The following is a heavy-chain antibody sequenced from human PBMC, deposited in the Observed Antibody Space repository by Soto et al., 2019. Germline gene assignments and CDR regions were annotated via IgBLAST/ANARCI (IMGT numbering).Heavy chain of an antibody. CDR2: IYSGGYT. D-gene: IGHD1-26*01. V-gene: IGHV3-53*01. Sequence: EVQVVESGGGLIQPGGSLRLSCAVSGFTVSSNYMTWVRQAPGRGLEWVSIIYSGGYTYYADSVKDRFTISRDNSKNTLYLQMNSLSAEDTAIYYCARGGGATDYWGQGTLVTDSS. J-gene: IGHJ4*02. CDR1: GFTVSSNY. CDR3: ARGGGATDY.